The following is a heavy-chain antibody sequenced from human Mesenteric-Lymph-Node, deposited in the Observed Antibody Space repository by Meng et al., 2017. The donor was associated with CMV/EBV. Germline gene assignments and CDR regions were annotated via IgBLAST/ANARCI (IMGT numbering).Heavy chain of an antibody. CDR3: ARVGVHASGYGYYAMDV. CDR2: VSSTGTT. V-gene: IGHV4-59*01. D-gene: IGHD3-22*01. J-gene: IGHJ6*02. CDR1: GGSISGYY. Sequence: SETLSLTCTVSGGSISGYYWSWVRQPPGKGLEWIGYVSSTGTTSSNPSLKSRVTISVDTSKNQFSLKMTSVTAADTAVYYCARVGVHASGYGYYAMDVWGQGTTVTVSS.